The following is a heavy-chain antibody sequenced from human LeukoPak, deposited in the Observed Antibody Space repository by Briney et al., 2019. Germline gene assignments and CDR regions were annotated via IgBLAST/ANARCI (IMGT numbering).Heavy chain of an antibody. CDR2: MNPNSGNT. D-gene: IGHD3-10*01. CDR3: ARSPRRGWFGELYPYFDY. Sequence: ASVKVSCKASGYTFTSYDINWVRQATGQGLGWMGWMNPNSGNTGYAQKFQGRVTMTRNTSISTAYMELSSLRSEDTAVYYCARSPRRGWFGELYPYFDYWGQGTLVTVSS. CDR1: GYTFTSYD. V-gene: IGHV1-8*01. J-gene: IGHJ4*02.